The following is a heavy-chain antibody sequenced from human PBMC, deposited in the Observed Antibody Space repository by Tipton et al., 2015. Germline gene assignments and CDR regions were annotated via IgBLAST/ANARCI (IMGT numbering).Heavy chain of an antibody. J-gene: IGHJ6*02. D-gene: IGHD6-19*01. Sequence: RSLRLSCAASGFTFSGYGMHWVRQAPGKGLEWVAVIWYDGSSKYYVDSVKGRFTISRDNSKNTLYLQMNSLRAEDTAVYNCATSTRTVAGRSFYYYYYGMDVWGQGTTVTVSS. CDR3: ATSTRTVAGRSFYYYYYGMDV. V-gene: IGHV3-33*01. CDR1: GFTFSGYG. CDR2: IWYDGSSK.